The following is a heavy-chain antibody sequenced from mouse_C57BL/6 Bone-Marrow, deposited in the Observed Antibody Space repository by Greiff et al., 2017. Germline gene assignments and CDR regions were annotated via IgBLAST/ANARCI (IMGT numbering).Heavy chain of an antibody. Sequence: QVQLQQPGAELVKPGASVKLSCKASGYTFTSYWMHWVKQRPGRGLEWIGRIDPNSGGTKYNEKFKSKATLTVDKPSSTAYMQLSSLTSEDSAVYYCARRIWNYYGSKTNWYFDVWGTGTTVTVSS. CDR2: IDPNSGGT. D-gene: IGHD1-1*01. J-gene: IGHJ1*03. CDR1: GYTFTSYW. CDR3: ARRIWNYYGSKTNWYFDV. V-gene: IGHV1-72*01.